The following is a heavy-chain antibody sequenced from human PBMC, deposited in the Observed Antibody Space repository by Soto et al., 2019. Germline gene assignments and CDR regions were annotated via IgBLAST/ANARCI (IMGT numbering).Heavy chain of an antibody. D-gene: IGHD4-4*01. CDR2: ISGSGGST. CDR1: GFTFSSCA. Sequence: EVQMLESGGGLVQPGGSLRLSCAASGFTFSSCAMSWVRQAPGKGLEWVSGISGSGGSTYYADSVKGRFTISRDNSKNTLYLQMNSLRAEDTAVYYCAKDVGEMTTSTRVFDYWGQGTLVTVSS. CDR3: AKDVGEMTTSTRVFDY. V-gene: IGHV3-23*01. J-gene: IGHJ4*02.